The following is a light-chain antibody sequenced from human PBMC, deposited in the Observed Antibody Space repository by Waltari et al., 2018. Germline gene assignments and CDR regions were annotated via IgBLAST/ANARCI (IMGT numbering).Light chain of an antibody. CDR2: WAS. Sequence: DIVMTQSPDSLAVSLGERATITCGSSQSVLNRDTKKSYLAWYQQKSGQTPKLLIYWASTRGSGVPDRFRGSCSVTDFTLTITSLQAEDVAVYYCQQYYSTVTFGGGTNVEIK. V-gene: IGKV4-1*01. J-gene: IGKJ4*01. CDR1: QSVLNRDTKKSY. CDR3: QQYYSTVT.